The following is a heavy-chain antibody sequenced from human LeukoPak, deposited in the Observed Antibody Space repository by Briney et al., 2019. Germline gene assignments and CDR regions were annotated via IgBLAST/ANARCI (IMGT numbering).Heavy chain of an antibody. D-gene: IGHD4-23*01. V-gene: IGHV4-34*01. CDR3: ASGGNFRSDYYYGMDV. CDR1: GGSFSGYY. CDR2: INHSGST. Sequence: PSETLSLTCAVYGGSFSGYYWSWIRQPPGKGRGGMGEINHSGSTNYNPSLKSRVTISVDTSKNQFSLKLSSVTAADTAVYYCASGGNFRSDYYYGMDVWGQGTTVTVSS. J-gene: IGHJ6*02.